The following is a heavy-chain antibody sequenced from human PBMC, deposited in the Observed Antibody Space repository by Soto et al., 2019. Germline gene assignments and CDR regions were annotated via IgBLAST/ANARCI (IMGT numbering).Heavy chain of an antibody. CDR3: ARTGGGMAARPLEY. V-gene: IGHV1-18*04. D-gene: IGHD6-6*01. Sequence: QVQLVQSGGEVKKPGASVEVSCRTSGYMFTTYGISWVRQAPGQGLEWMAWISAYNGNKKYAQKFQGRVTMNTATSTSTVSMELRTLTFDAPGTYFCARTGGGMAARPLEYWGQGTLVTVSS. CDR2: ISAYNGNK. CDR1: GYMFTTYG. J-gene: IGHJ4*02.